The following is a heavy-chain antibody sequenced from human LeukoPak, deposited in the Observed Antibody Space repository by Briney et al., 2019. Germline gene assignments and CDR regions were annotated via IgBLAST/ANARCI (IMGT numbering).Heavy chain of an antibody. CDR2: IYYSGST. CDR3: ARLTAAYCGGDCYSTGVYYFDY. Sequence: SETLSLTCTVSGGSISSSSYYWGWIRQPPGTGLEWLGSIYYSGSTYYNPSLKSRVTISVDTSKNQFSLKLSSVTAADTAVYYCARLTAAYCGGDCYSTGVYYFDYWGQGTLVTVSS. J-gene: IGHJ4*02. D-gene: IGHD2-21*02. V-gene: IGHV4-39*01. CDR1: GGSISSSSYY.